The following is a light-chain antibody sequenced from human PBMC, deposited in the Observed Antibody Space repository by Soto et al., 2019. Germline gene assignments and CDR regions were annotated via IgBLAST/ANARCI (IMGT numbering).Light chain of an antibody. Sequence: EIQMTHSPSTLSASVGDGVTIPCRASQSIRNLLAWYQQKPGRATQLLIYEASSVEGGVPSMFSGRGAGTDFTLTISIQQPDDVASYCCQHYHSYWTFGQGTKVDI. CDR1: QSIRNL. CDR2: EAS. J-gene: IGKJ1*01. CDR3: QHYHSYWT. V-gene: IGKV1-5*03.